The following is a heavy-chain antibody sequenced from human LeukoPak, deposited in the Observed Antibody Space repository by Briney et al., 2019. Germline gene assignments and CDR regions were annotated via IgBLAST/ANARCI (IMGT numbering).Heavy chain of an antibody. V-gene: IGHV3-74*01. CDR2: INKDGSST. Sequence: GGSLRLSCAASGFTFSGYWMHWVRQAPGKGLVWVSRINKDGSSTSYADSVKGRFTISRDNTKNTLFLQMNSLRAEDTAVYYCARDGAAAGTDYFDYWGQGTLVTVSS. D-gene: IGHD6-13*01. CDR1: GFTFSGYW. CDR3: ARDGAAAGTDYFDY. J-gene: IGHJ4*02.